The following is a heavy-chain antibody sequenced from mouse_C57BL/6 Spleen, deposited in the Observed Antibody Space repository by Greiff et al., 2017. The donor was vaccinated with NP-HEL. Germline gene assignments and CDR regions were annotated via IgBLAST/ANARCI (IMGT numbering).Heavy chain of an antibody. CDR2: ISYDGSN. J-gene: IGHJ2*01. Sequence: EVQLQESGPGLVKPSQSLSLTCSVTGYSITSGYYWNWIRQFPGNKLEWMGYISYDGSNNYNPSLKNRISITRDTSKNQFFLKLNSVTTEDTATYYCARAGTTALFDYWGQGTTLTVSS. D-gene: IGHD1-2*01. CDR1: GYSITSGYY. CDR3: ARAGTTALFDY. V-gene: IGHV3-6*01.